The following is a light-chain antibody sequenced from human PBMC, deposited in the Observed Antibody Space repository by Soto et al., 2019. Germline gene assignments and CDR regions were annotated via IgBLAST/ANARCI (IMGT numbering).Light chain of an antibody. CDR2: KAS. J-gene: IGKJ1*01. V-gene: IGKV1-5*03. CDR3: QQYNSYAWT. Sequence: DIQMTQSPSPLSASVGDRVTITSRASQSISSWLAWYQQKPGKAPKLLIYKASSLESGVPSRFSGSGSGTEFTLTISSLQPDDFATYYCQQYNSYAWTFGHGTKVEIK. CDR1: QSISSW.